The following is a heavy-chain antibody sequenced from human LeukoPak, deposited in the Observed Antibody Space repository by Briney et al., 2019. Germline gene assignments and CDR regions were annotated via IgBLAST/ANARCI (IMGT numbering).Heavy chain of an antibody. V-gene: IGHV3-30*03. J-gene: IGHJ6*02. CDR1: GFSFSSYS. CDR3: AREVPNNLWFGELFNSYYYYGMDV. CDR2: ISYDGSNK. Sequence: PGGSLRLSCAASGFSFSSYSMNWVRQAPGKGLEWVAVISYDGSNKYYADSVKGRLTISRDNSKNTLYLQMNSLRAEDTAVYYCAREVPNNLWFGELFNSYYYYGMDVWGQGTTVTVSS. D-gene: IGHD3-10*01.